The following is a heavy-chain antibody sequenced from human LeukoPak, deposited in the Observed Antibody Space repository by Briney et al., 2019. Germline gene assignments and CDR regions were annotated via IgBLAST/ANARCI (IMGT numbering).Heavy chain of an antibody. Sequence: PGGSLRLSCAASGVSISSNSMHWVRQGPGKGLVWVSRIFIDGSGTSYADSVKGRFTISRDNAKNTLYLQMNSLRVEDTAVYYCAIGDKYGYPKWGQGTLVTVST. CDR3: AIGDKYGYPK. CDR2: IFIDGSGT. D-gene: IGHD5-18*01. V-gene: IGHV3-74*01. J-gene: IGHJ4*02. CDR1: GVSISSNS.